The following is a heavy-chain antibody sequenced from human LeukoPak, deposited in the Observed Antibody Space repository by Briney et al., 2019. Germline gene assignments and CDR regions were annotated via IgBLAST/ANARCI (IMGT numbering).Heavy chain of an antibody. J-gene: IGHJ5*02. CDR1: GYTFTSYY. D-gene: IGHD3-3*01. CDR3: ARDLSIFGVVIMSKGWFDP. V-gene: IGHV1-46*01. Sequence: ASVKVSCKASGYTFTSYYMHWVRQAPGQGLEWMGIINPSGGSTSYAQKFQGRVTMTRDTSTSTVYMELSSLRSEDTAVYYCARDLSIFGVVIMSKGWFDPWGQGTLVTVS. CDR2: INPSGGST.